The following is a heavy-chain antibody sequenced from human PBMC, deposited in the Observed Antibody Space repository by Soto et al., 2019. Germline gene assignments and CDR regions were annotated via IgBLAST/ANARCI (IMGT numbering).Heavy chain of an antibody. CDR2: IYWDGDK. V-gene: IGHV2-5*02. J-gene: IGHJ3*02. D-gene: IGHD3-16*01. CDR1: GFSLNTTAVG. Sequence: SGPTLVNPTQTLTLTCTFSGFSLNTTAVGVGWIRQPPGKALEWLALIYWDGDKRYSPSLKRRLAITKDTSKKPAVLKMPNIDPVETAKHHCEYREGDDYVWGSYKDNFDMWGPGTMVTVSS. CDR3: EYREGDDYVWGSYKDNFDM.